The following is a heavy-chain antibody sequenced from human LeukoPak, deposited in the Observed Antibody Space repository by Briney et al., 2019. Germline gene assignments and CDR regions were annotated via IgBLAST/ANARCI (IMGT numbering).Heavy chain of an antibody. D-gene: IGHD2-15*01. Sequence: GGSLRLSCAASGFTFSSYGMHWVRQAPGKGLEWVAFIRNDGSNKYYADSVKGRFSISRDNAKNSLYLQMNSLRAEDTALYYCAKDHCSGGSCYLDYWGQGTLVTVSS. CDR3: AKDHCSGGSCYLDY. CDR2: IRNDGSNK. J-gene: IGHJ4*02. V-gene: IGHV3-30*02. CDR1: GFTFSSYG.